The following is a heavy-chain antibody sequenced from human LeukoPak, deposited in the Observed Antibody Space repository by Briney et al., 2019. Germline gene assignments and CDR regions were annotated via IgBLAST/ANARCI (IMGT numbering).Heavy chain of an antibody. CDR1: GFTFSNAW. D-gene: IGHD3-3*01. V-gene: IGHV3-15*01. CDR3: TTDLIRFLEWLFNY. J-gene: IGHJ4*02. Sequence: GGSLRLSCAASGFTFSNAWMSWVRQAPGKGLEWVGRIKSKTDGGTTDYAAPVKGRFTISRDDSKNTLHLQMNSLKTEDTAVYYCTTDLIRFLEWLFNYWGQGTLVTVSS. CDR2: IKSKTDGGTT.